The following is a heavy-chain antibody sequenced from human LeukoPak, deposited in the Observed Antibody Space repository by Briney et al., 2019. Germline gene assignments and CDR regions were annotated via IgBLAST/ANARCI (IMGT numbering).Heavy chain of an antibody. V-gene: IGHV4-34*01. D-gene: IGHD3-22*01. Sequence: SETLSLTCAVYGGSFSGYYWSWIRQPPGKGLEWIGEINHSGSTNYNPSLKSRVTISVDTSKNQFSLKLSSVIAADTAVYYCARGSSGYYYYYYGMDVWGQGTTVTVSS. CDR2: INHSGST. CDR1: GGSFSGYY. J-gene: IGHJ6*02. CDR3: ARGSSGYYYYYYGMDV.